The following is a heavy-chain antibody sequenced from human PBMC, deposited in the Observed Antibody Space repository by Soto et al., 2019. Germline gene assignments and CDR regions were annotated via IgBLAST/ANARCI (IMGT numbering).Heavy chain of an antibody. CDR2: IVDSGVAT. Sequence: GGSLRLSCAASEFTFSNYDMSWVRQAPGKGLERVSTIVDSGVATFYADSVKGRFTISRDNSRNTLYLQMNSLRVEDMAVYYCAKDLGKGSWYFDLWGRGTLVTVSS. J-gene: IGHJ2*01. CDR1: EFTFSNYD. V-gene: IGHV3-23*01. CDR3: AKDLGKGSWYFDL.